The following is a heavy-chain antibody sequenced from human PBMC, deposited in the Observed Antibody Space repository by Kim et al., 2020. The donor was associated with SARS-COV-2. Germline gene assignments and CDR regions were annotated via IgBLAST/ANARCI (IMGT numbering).Heavy chain of an antibody. CDR3: ARAQVVPAASDLDY. CDR2: IWYDGSNK. V-gene: IGHV3-33*01. J-gene: IGHJ4*02. Sequence: GGSLRLSCAVSGFTFSSYGMHWVRQAPGKGLEWVAVIWYDGSNKYYADSVKGRFTISRDNSKNTLYLQMNSLRAEDTAVYYCARAQVVPAASDLDYWGQGTLVTVSS. D-gene: IGHD2-2*01. CDR1: GFTFSSYG.